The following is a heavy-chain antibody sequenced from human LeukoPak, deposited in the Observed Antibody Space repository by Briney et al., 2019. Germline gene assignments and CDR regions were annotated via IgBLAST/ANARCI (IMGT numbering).Heavy chain of an antibody. CDR3: ARDYSGSYSFDY. CDR1: GGSISSYY. J-gene: IGHJ4*02. V-gene: IGHV4-59*01. D-gene: IGHD1-26*01. Sequence: SETLSLTCTVSGGSISSYYWSWIRQPPGKGLEWIGYIYYSGSTNYNPSLKSRVTISVDTSKNQFSLKLSSVTAADTAVYYCARDYSGSYSFDYWGQGTLVTVSS. CDR2: IYYSGST.